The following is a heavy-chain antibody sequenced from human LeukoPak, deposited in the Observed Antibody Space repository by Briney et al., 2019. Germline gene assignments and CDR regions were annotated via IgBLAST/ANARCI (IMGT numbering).Heavy chain of an antibody. CDR3: ARGSEWSSGVSDY. Sequence: GGSLRLSCAASGFTFSTCGMNWVRQAPGKGLEWVSSISGSSAYIYYADSVKGRFTISRDNAKNSLYLQMNSLRAEDTAVYYCARGSEWSSGVSDYWGQGTLVTVSS. CDR1: GFTFSTCG. D-gene: IGHD3-3*01. J-gene: IGHJ4*02. V-gene: IGHV3-21*01. CDR2: ISGSSAYI.